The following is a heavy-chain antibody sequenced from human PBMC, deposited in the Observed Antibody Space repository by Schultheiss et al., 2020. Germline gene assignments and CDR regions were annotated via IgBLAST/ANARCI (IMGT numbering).Heavy chain of an antibody. Sequence: SETLSLTCTVSGGSISSGGYYWSWIRQPPGKGLEWIGYIYYSGSTYYNPSLKSRVTISVDTSKNQFSLKLSSVTAADTAVYYCARCMDYGDYYYYYGMDVWGQGTTVTVSS. V-gene: IGHV4-61*08. CDR2: IYYSGST. D-gene: IGHD4-17*01. CDR1: GGSISSGGYY. CDR3: ARCMDYGDYYYYYGMDV. J-gene: IGHJ6*02.